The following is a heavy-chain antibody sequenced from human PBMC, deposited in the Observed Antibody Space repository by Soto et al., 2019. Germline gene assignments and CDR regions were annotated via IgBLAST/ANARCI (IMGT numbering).Heavy chain of an antibody. V-gene: IGHV1-69*01. CDR1: GGTFSSYA. CDR2: IIPIFGTA. D-gene: IGHD3-3*01. J-gene: IGHJ4*02. Sequence: QVQLVQSGAEVKKPGSSVKVSCKDSGGTFSSYAISWVRQAPGQGLEWMGGIIPIFGTANYAQKFQGRVTITADESTSTAYMELSSLRSEDTAVYYCARVGDFWSGYYRDVGSFDYWGQGTLVTVSS. CDR3: ARVGDFWSGYYRDVGSFDY.